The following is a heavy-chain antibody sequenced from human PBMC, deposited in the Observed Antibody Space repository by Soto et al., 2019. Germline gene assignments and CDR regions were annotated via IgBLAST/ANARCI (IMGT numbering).Heavy chain of an antibody. D-gene: IGHD3-22*01. CDR1: EFTFSNAW. J-gene: IGHJ4*02. CDR2: IKTKTDGGTT. Sequence: EVQLVESGGGFVKPGGSLRLSCAASEFTFSNAWMSWVRQAPGKGLQWVGRIKTKTDGGTTDYAAPVKDRFTISRDDSKKTVYLQMNNLKTEDTAVYYCTTDVYDSSNFWGQGTLVTVSS. CDR3: TTDVYDSSNF. V-gene: IGHV3-15*01.